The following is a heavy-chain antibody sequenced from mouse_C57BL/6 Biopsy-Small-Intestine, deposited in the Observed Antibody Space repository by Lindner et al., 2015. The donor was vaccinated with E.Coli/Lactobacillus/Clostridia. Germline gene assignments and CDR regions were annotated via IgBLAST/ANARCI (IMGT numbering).Heavy chain of an antibody. CDR2: IYPRNGVT. CDR1: GYTFTDMF. Sequence: SVKVSCKTSGYTFTDMFIHWVRQAPGQGLEWMGWIYPRNGVTYYAQEFQGRVTLTLDTSITTVYMELSDLESDDTAKYYCVRENWYYDYWGQGTLVTVSS. D-gene: IGHD2-4*01. J-gene: IGHJ4*01. CDR3: VRENWYYDY. V-gene: IGHV1-84*02.